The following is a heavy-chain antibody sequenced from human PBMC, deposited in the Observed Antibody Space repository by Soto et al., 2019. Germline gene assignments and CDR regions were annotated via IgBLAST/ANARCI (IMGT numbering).Heavy chain of an antibody. CDR1: GGTFSSYT. CDR2: ISAYSGNT. CDR3: ARDHYDILTGRLFDY. D-gene: IGHD3-9*01. J-gene: IGHJ4*02. V-gene: IGHV1-18*01. Sequence: GASVRVSCKASGGTFSSYTISWVRQAPGQGLEWMGWISAYSGNTNYAQKLQGRVTMTTDTSTSTAYMELRSLRPDDTAVYYCARDHYDILTGRLFDYWGQGTLVTVSS.